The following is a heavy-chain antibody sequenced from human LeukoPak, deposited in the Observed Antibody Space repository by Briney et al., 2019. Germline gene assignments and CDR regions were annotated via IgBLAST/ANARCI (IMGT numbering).Heavy chain of an antibody. V-gene: IGHV4-59*08. Sequence: SETLSLTCTVSGGSISTYYWTWIRQPPGKGLEWIGYIYYSGSTNYNPSLKSRVTISVDTSKNQFSLKLSSVTAADTAVYYCARRAGQGSSGYFYEYFDYWGQGTLVAVSS. J-gene: IGHJ4*02. CDR3: ARRAGQGSSGYFYEYFDY. CDR2: IYYSGST. CDR1: GGSISTYY. D-gene: IGHD3-22*01.